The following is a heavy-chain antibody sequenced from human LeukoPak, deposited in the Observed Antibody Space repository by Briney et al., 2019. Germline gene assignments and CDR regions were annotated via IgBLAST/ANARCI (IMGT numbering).Heavy chain of an antibody. CDR1: GFTFSSYG. J-gene: IGHJ1*01. CDR2: ISYDGSNK. V-gene: IGHV3-30*18. CDR3: AKDKGFEELLWYFQH. D-gene: IGHD3-10*01. Sequence: GGSLRLSCAASGFTFSSYGMHWVRQAPGKGLEWVAVISYDGSNKYYADSVKGRFTISRDNSKNTLYLQMNSLRAEDTAVYYCAKDKGFEELLWYFQHWGQGTLVTVSS.